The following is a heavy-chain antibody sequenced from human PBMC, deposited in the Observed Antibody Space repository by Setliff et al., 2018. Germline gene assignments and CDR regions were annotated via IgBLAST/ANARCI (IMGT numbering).Heavy chain of an antibody. J-gene: IGHJ4*02. CDR3: ATWNGYSIDY. CDR1: GFSFSNYA. Sequence: PGGSLRLSCAASGFSFSNYAMHWVRQAPGKGLEWVAVIRNDATKKYYADSVKGRFTISRDNSNNTLYLQMNSLRAEDTAVYYCATWNGYSIDYWGQGTLVTVSS. CDR2: IRNDATKK. V-gene: IGHV3-30*07. D-gene: IGHD3-3*01.